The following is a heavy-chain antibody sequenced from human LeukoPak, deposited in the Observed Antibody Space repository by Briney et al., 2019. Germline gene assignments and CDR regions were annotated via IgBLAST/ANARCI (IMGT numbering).Heavy chain of an antibody. CDR3: ARGSGVRQWLALDY. D-gene: IGHD6-19*01. Sequence: GASVKVSCKASGYTFTGYYMHWVRQAPGQGLEWMGWINPNSGGTNYAQKFQGRVTITADESTSTAYMELSSLRSEDTAVYYCARGSGVRQWLALDYWGQGTLVTVSS. CDR1: GYTFTGYY. V-gene: IGHV1-2*02. CDR2: INPNSGGT. J-gene: IGHJ4*02.